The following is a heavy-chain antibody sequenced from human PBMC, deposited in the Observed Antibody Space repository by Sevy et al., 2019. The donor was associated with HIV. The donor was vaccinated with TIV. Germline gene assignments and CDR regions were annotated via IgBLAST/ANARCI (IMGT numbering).Heavy chain of an antibody. V-gene: IGHV1-69*13. CDR1: GGTFSSYA. CDR2: IIPIFGTA. Sequence: ASVKVSCKASGGTFSSYAISWVRQAPGQGLEWMGGIIPIFGTANYAQKFQGRVTITADESTSTAYMELSSLRSEDTAVYYCARVPYSTPQNFDYWGQRTLVTVSS. D-gene: IGHD4-4*01. CDR3: ARVPYSTPQNFDY. J-gene: IGHJ4*02.